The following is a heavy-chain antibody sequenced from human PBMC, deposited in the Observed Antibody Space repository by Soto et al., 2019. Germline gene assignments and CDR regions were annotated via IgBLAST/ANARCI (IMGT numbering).Heavy chain of an antibody. D-gene: IGHD6-13*01. CDR1: GYTFTSYG. J-gene: IGHJ4*02. CDR2: ISAYNGNT. V-gene: IGHV1-18*01. CDR3: AKYGIGEQQLVRTEKLFYY. Sequence: ASVKVSCKASGYTFTSYGISWVRQAPGQRLEWMGWISAYNGNTNYAQKLQDRVTMTTDTSTSTAYMELRSLRSDDTAVYYCAKYGIGEQQLVRTEKLFYYWGQGTLVTVSS.